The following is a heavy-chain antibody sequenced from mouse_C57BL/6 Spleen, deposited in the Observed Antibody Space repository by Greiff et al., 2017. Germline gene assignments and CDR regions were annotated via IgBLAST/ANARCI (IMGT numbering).Heavy chain of an antibody. CDR2: ISSGGSYT. V-gene: IGHV5-6*02. CDR3: ARLYYGTSYGAMDY. Sequence: EVKLVESGGDLVKPGGSLKLSCAASGFTFSSYGMSWVRQTPDKRLEWVATISSGGSYTYYPDSVKGRFTISRDNAKNTLYLQMSSLKSEDTAMXYCARLYYGTSYGAMDYWGQGTSVTVSS. D-gene: IGHD1-1*01. J-gene: IGHJ4*01. CDR1: GFTFSSYG.